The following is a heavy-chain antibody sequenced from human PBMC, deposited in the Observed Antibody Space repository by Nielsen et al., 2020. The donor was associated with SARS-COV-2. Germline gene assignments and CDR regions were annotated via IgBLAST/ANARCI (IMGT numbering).Heavy chain of an antibody. D-gene: IGHD5-18*01. CDR2: ISSRSSYI. CDR1: GFTFSDYY. CDR3: AREGDTYGVRNFDY. Sequence: GGSLRLSCAASGFTFSDYYMSWVRQAPGKGLEWVSSISSRSSYIYYADSMKGRFTISRDNAKNSLYLQMNSLRAEDTAVYYCAREGDTYGVRNFDYWGQGIMVTVSS. J-gene: IGHJ4*02. V-gene: IGHV3-21*01.